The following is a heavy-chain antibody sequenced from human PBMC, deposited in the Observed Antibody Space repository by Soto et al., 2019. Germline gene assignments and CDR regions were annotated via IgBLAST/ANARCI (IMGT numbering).Heavy chain of an antibody. CDR2: INPNSGGT. D-gene: IGHD6-13*01. CDR3: ARGGIAAAGTLYGMDV. CDR1: GYTFTGYY. J-gene: IGHJ6*02. V-gene: IGHV1-2*04. Sequence: ASVKVSCKASGYTFTGYYMHWVRQVPGQGLEWMGWINPNSGGTNYAQKFQGWVTMTKDTSISTAYMELSRLRSDDTAVYYCARGGIAAAGTLYGMDVWGQGTTVTVSS.